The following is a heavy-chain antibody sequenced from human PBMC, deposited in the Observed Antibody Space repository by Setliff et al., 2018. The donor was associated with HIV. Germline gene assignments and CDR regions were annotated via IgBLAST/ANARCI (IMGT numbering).Heavy chain of an antibody. CDR3: ARHKWLRLWYFDL. CDR2: IYYSGST. Sequence: PGGSLRLSCAASGFTVGSNYMTWVRQPPGKGLEWIGSIYYSGSTYYNPSLKSRVTISVDTSKNQFSLKLSSVTAADTAVYYCARHKWLRLWYFDLWGRGTLVTVSS. J-gene: IGHJ2*01. V-gene: IGHV4-39*01. D-gene: IGHD3-22*01. CDR1: GFTVGSNY.